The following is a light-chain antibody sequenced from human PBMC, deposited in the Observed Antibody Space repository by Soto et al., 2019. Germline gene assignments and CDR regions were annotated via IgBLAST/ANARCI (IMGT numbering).Light chain of an antibody. Sequence: QSALSQPASVSGSPGQTITISCTGTSTDVGGYNAVSWYQHHPGKAPKLIIYEVTHRPSGVSDRFSASKSGNTASLTISGLQAEDEADYYCNSFRVSHLYVSGTGTKVTVL. CDR2: EVT. CDR1: STDVGGYNA. J-gene: IGLJ1*01. CDR3: NSFRVSHLYV. V-gene: IGLV2-14*01.